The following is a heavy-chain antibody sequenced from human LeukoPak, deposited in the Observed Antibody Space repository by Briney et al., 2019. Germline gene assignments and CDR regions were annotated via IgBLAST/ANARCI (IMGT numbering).Heavy chain of an antibody. CDR3: AKLSFCTGGSCYSYNWFDP. V-gene: IGHV1-2*02. J-gene: IGHJ5*02. CDR1: GYTFTAYY. Sequence: ASVKVSCKASGYTFTAYYIHWVRQAPGQGLEWMGWINPNSGGTNYAQNFQGGVTMTRDTSISTAYMELSRLRSDDTAVYYCAKLSFCTGGSCYSYNWFDPWGQGTLVTVSS. D-gene: IGHD2-15*01. CDR2: INPNSGGT.